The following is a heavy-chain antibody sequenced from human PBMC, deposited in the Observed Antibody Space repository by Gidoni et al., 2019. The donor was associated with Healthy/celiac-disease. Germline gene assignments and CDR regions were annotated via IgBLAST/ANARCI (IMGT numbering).Heavy chain of an antibody. CDR2: SYYSGST. CDR3: ARHLDMDV. V-gene: IGHV4-39*01. J-gene: IGHJ6*02. Sequence: QLQLQESGPGLVKPSETLSLTCTVSGGSISSSSYYWGWIRQPPGKGLEWIGSSYYSGSTDYNPSLKSRVTIGVDTSNNQFSLKLSSVTAADTAVYYCARHLDMDVWGQGTTVTVSS. CDR1: GGSISSSSYY.